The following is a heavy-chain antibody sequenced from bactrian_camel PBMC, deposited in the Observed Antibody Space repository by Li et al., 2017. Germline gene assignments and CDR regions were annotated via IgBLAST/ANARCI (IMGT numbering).Heavy chain of an antibody. CDR3: AARVVYCDGGSGEIGEQYKR. J-gene: IGHJ4*01. CDR1: EESHDTDC. CDR2: LTTSGRRK. Sequence: HVQLVESGGGSVQAGGSLTLSCVVTEESHDTDCMGWFCQGPGKEREGVASLTTSGRRKYYSDPVKGRFTISQDNANNILYLQMNSLKPEDTAMYYCAARVVYCDGGSGEIGEQYKRWGQGTQVTVS. V-gene: IGHV3S63*01. D-gene: IGHD7*01.